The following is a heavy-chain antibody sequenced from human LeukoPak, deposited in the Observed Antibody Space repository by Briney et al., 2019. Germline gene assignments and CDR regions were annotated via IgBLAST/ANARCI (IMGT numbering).Heavy chain of an antibody. CDR1: GYTFTSYG. V-gene: IGHV1-18*01. CDR3: ARVLRYFDPRPLLDYYGMDV. J-gene: IGHJ6*02. D-gene: IGHD3-9*01. CDR2: ISAYNGNT. Sequence: GASVKVSCKASGYTFTSYGISRVRQAPGQGLEWMGWISAYNGNTNYAQKLQGRVTMTTDTSTSTAYMELRSLRSDDTAVYYCARVLRYFDPRPLLDYYGMDVWGQGTTVTVSS.